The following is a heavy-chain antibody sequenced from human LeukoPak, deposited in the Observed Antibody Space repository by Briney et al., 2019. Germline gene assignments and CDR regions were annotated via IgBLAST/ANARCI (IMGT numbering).Heavy chain of an antibody. CDR1: GFNFSSCA. CDR2: IRGSDIST. Sequence: GGSLRLSCAASGFNFSSCAMTWVRQAPGKGLEWVSSIRGSDISTYYADSVKGRFAISRDNSKNTLYLHMNSLRAEDTAVYYCAKDLTVTTLGYFDSWGQGTLVTVSS. V-gene: IGHV3-23*01. CDR3: AKDLTVTTLGYFDS. J-gene: IGHJ4*02. D-gene: IGHD4-17*01.